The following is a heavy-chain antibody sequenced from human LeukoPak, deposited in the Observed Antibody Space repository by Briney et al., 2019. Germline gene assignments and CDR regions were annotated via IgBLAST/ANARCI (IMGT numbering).Heavy chain of an antibody. CDR3: ARGTAYYYGSGSYYLDDY. Sequence: ASVKVSYKASGYTFTSYGISWVRQAPGQGLEWMGWISAYNGNTNYAQKLQGRVTMTTDTSTSTAYMELRSLRSDDTAVYYCARGTAYYYGSGSYYLDDYWGQGTLVTVSS. CDR1: GYTFTSYG. V-gene: IGHV1-18*01. D-gene: IGHD3-10*01. CDR2: ISAYNGNT. J-gene: IGHJ4*02.